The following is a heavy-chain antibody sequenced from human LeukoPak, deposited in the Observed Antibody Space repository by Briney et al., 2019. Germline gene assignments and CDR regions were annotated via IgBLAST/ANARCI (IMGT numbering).Heavy chain of an antibody. CDR3: VSKQWELQGFDY. V-gene: IGHV4-34*01. Sequence: SETLSLTCAVYGGSFSGYYWSWIRQPPGKGLEWIGEINHSGSTNYNPSLKSRVTISVDTSKNQFSLKLSSVTAADTAVYYCVSKQWELQGFDYWGQGTLVTVSS. CDR1: GGSFSGYY. D-gene: IGHD1-26*01. CDR2: INHSGST. J-gene: IGHJ4*02.